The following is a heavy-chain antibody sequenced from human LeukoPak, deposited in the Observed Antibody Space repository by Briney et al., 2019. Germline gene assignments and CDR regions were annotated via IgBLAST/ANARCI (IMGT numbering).Heavy chain of an antibody. V-gene: IGHV4-34*01. CDR1: GGSFSGYY. J-gene: IGHJ6*03. Sequence: SETLSLTCAVYGGSFSGYYWSWIRQPPGKGLEWIGEINHSGSTNYNPSLKSRVTISVDTSKNQFSLKLSSVTAADTAVYYRARGRGRRYDFWSGYSLPYYYYMDVWGKGTTVTVSS. CDR3: ARGRGRRYDFWSGYSLPYYYYMDV. CDR2: INHSGST. D-gene: IGHD3-3*01.